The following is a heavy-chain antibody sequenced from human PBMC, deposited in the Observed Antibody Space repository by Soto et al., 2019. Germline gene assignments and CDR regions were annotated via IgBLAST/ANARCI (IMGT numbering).Heavy chain of an antibody. CDR1: GGSISSYY. Sequence: SATLSLTCTFSGGSISSYYWSWIRQPAGKGLEWIGRIYTSGSTNYNPSLKSRVTMSVDTSKDQFSLKLSSVTAADTAVYYCARDQGGYSSGWYYFDYWGQGTLVTSPQ. CDR2: IYTSGST. CDR3: ARDQGGYSSGWYYFDY. D-gene: IGHD6-19*01. J-gene: IGHJ4*02. V-gene: IGHV4-4*07.